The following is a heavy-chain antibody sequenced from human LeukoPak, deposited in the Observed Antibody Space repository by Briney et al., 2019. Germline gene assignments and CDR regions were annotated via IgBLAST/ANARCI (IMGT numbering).Heavy chain of an antibody. J-gene: IGHJ4*02. CDR1: GLIFEDYA. D-gene: IGHD4/OR15-4a*01. V-gene: IGHV3-9*01. Sequence: GGSLRLSCEASGLIFEDYAMHWVRQAPGKGLEWVSCISWDSGSIGYADSVRGRFIISRDNANNSLYLHMNSLKPDDTALYYCAKDISFDYGGAPDSWGQGTLVTVSS. CDR2: ISWDSGSI. CDR3: AKDISFDYGGAPDS.